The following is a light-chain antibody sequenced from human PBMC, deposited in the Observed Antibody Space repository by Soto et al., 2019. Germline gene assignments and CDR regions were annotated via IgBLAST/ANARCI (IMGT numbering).Light chain of an antibody. CDR2: LGY. CDR3: MQALQTPRT. V-gene: IGKV2-28*01. CDR1: QSLLHSNGYNY. J-gene: IGKJ1*01. Sequence: DIVMTQSPLSLPVTPGEPASISCRSSQSLLHSNGYNYLDWYLQKPGQSPQLLIYLGYNRSSGVPDRFSGSGSGTDFTRKISRVEAEDVGVYYCMQALQTPRTFGQGTKVEIK.